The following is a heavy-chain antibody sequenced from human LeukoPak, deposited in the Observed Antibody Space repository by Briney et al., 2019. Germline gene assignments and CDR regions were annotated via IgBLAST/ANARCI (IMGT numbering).Heavy chain of an antibody. J-gene: IGHJ5*02. Sequence: GGSLRLSCAASGFTFNNYAMSWVRQAPGKGLEWVSVISGGGATTYYADSVKGRFTISRDNSKSTLFLQMNSLRAEDTAEYFCARHDSYRNSWNSCFDPWDQGARVTVSS. V-gene: IGHV3-23*01. D-gene: IGHD6-13*01. CDR1: GFTFNNYA. CDR3: ARHDSYRNSWNSCFDP. CDR2: ISGGGATT.